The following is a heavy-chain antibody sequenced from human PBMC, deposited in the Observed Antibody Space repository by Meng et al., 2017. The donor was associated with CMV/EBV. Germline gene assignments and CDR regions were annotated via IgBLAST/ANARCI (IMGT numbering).Heavy chain of an antibody. Sequence: SSVTVSCKASVGTLSSYAISWVRQAPGQGLEWMGGIIPIFGTANYAQKFQGRVTITTDESTSTAYMELSSRRSEDTAVYYCASGRLELGYYYYYGMDVWGQGTAVTVSS. J-gene: IGHJ6*02. D-gene: IGHD1-7*01. CDR3: ASGRLELGYYYYYGMDV. CDR1: VGTLSSYA. V-gene: IGHV1-69*05. CDR2: IIPIFGTA.